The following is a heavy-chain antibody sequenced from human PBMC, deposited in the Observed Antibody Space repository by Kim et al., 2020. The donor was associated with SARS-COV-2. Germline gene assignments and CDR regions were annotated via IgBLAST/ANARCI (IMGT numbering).Heavy chain of an antibody. D-gene: IGHD2-8*01. J-gene: IGHJ6*02. V-gene: IGHV3-72*01. CDR1: GCTFSDHY. CDR3: AREQGTNDYYYYGMDV. Sequence: WGSLRLSCASSGCTFSDHYIDWVRQAPGKGLEWVGRTRNKANSYTTEYSASVKGRFTISRDDSKNSRYLQMNSLKTEDTAVYYCAREQGTNDYYYYGMDVWGQGTTVTVSS. CDR2: TRNKANSYTT.